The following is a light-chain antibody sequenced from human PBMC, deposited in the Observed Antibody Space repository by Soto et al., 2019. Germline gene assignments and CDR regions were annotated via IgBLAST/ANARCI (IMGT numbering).Light chain of an antibody. Sequence: DVVMTQNPLSSPVTLGQPASISCRSSESLQHRDGNTYLNWLQQRPGQPPRLLISKVSNRFSGVTGRFSGSGAGTDLTLEISRVEAEDVGVYYCMQATQCRPYTFGQGTKLEIK. CDR3: MQATQCRPYT. CDR2: KVS. V-gene: IGKV2-24*01. J-gene: IGKJ2*01. CDR1: ESLQHRDGNTY.